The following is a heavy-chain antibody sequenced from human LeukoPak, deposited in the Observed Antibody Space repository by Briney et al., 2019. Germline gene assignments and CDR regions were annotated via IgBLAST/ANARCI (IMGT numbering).Heavy chain of an antibody. V-gene: IGHV3-53*01. CDR1: GFSVSNTY. D-gene: IGHD2-21*02. CDR2: IYSGGNT. Sequence: GGSLRLSCAASGFSVSNTYMSWVRQAPGKGLEWVSIIYSGGNTYYADSVKGRFTISRDNSKNSLYLQMNRLRREDTAVYYCARGTVTAPDYWGQGTLVTVSS. CDR3: ARGTVTAPDY. J-gene: IGHJ4*02.